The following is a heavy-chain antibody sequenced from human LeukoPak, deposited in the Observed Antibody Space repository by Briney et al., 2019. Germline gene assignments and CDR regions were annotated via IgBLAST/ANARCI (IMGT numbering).Heavy chain of an antibody. Sequence: SETLSLTCTVSGGSISSSSYYWGWIRQPPGKGLEWIGSIYYSGSTYYNPSLKSRVTISVDTSKNQFSLKLSSVTAADTAVYYCARIIAVVVAATLFDYWGQGTLVTVSS. D-gene: IGHD2-15*01. CDR2: IYYSGST. CDR3: ARIIAVVVAATLFDY. CDR1: GGSISSSSYY. V-gene: IGHV4-39*07. J-gene: IGHJ4*02.